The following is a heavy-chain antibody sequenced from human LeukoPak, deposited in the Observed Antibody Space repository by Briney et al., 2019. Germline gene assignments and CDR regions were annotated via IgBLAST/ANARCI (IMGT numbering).Heavy chain of an antibody. V-gene: IGHV1-46*04. J-gene: IGHJ5*02. D-gene: IGHD4-23*01. CDR2: VRPGDGRA. CDR1: GYRFLNRY. Sequence: ASVKISCKPSGYRFLNRYIHWVRQAPGQGREWMGVVRPGDGRASYAQNLQGRVSMTTDTSTGTAYMELRSLRSEDTAVYYCSRTVTSWFDPWGQGTPVTVGS. CDR3: SRTVTSWFDP.